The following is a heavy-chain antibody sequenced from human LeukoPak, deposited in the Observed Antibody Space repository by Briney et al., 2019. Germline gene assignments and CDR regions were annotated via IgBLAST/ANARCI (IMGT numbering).Heavy chain of an antibody. Sequence: PSETLSLTCTVSGGSISFYYWSWIRQPPGKGLEWIGNIYYSRNTNYNPSLKSRVTISVETSKNQFSLNLSSVTAADTAVYYCARNDFGAGSYHGYWGQGTLVTVSS. CDR3: ARNDFGAGSYHGY. V-gene: IGHV4-59*01. CDR1: GGSISFYY. D-gene: IGHD3-10*01. J-gene: IGHJ4*02. CDR2: IYYSRNT.